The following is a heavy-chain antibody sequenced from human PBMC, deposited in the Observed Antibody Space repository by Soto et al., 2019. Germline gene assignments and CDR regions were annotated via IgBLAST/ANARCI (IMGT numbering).Heavy chain of an antibody. Sequence: QVQLQESGPGLVKPSETLSLTCTVSGGSVSSGSYYWSWIRQPPGKGLEWIGYIYYSGSTNYNPSLKSRVTISVDTSKNQFSLKLSSVTAADTAVYYCARGGAPKYYDFWSGYQSPYYYYGMDVWGQGTTVTVSS. CDR1: GGSVSSGSYY. J-gene: IGHJ6*02. CDR2: IYYSGST. V-gene: IGHV4-61*01. CDR3: ARGGAPKYYDFWSGYQSPYYYYGMDV. D-gene: IGHD3-3*01.